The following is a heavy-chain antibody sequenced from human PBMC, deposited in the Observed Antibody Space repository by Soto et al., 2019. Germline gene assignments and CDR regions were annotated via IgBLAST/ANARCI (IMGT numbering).Heavy chain of an antibody. D-gene: IGHD6-19*01. V-gene: IGHV1-18*01. Sequence: QIQLVQSGTEVKYPGASVKVSCKASNYTFTSYGFNWVRQAPGQGIEWIGWISAYNGYTNYEKKFQGRVTMTTDASTRTAYMELRSLGFDDTAVYYCARKSRPWLACDFRGQGTLVSVSS. CDR2: ISAYNGYT. CDR1: NYTFTSYG. J-gene: IGHJ1*01. CDR3: ARKSRPWLACDF.